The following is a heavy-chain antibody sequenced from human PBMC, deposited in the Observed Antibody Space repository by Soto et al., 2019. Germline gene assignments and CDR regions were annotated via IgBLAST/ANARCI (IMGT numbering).Heavy chain of an antibody. V-gene: IGHV4-4*02. CDR1: GGSISSSNW. J-gene: IGHJ2*01. Sequence: SETLSLTCAVSGGSISSSNWWSWVRQPPGKGLEWIGEIYHSGSTNYNPSLKSRVTISVDKSKNQFSLKLSSVTAADTAVYYCARGVLYSSGWFAYWYFDLWGRGTLVTVSS. D-gene: IGHD6-19*01. CDR2: IYHSGST. CDR3: ARGVLYSSGWFAYWYFDL.